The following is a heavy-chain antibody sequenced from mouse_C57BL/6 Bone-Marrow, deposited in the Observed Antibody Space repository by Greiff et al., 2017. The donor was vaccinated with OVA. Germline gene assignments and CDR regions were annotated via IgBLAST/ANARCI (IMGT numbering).Heavy chain of an antibody. V-gene: IGHV1-69*01. CDR1: GYTFTSYW. J-gene: IGHJ1*03. Sequence: QVQLQQPGAELVMPGASVKLSCKASGYTFTSYWMHWVKQRPGQGLEWIGEIDPSDSYTNYNQKFKGKSTLTVDKSSSTAYMQLSSLTSEDSAVYYCARITTVVDWYFDVWGTGTTVTVSS. CDR2: IDPSDSYT. D-gene: IGHD1-1*01. CDR3: ARITTVVDWYFDV.